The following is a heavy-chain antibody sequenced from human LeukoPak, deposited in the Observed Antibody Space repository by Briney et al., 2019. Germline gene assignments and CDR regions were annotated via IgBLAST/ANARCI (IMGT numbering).Heavy chain of an antibody. CDR1: GYTFSSYD. D-gene: IGHD4/OR15-4a*01. CDR2: MNPNSGNA. Sequence: ASVKVPCKASGYTFSSYDINWVRQAPGQGLEWMGWMNPNSGNAGSVQKFQGRVTMTRDTSISTAYMELSSLRSEDTAVYYCARDLTSRTFDYWGQGTLVTVSS. V-gene: IGHV1-8*01. CDR3: ARDLTSRTFDY. J-gene: IGHJ4*02.